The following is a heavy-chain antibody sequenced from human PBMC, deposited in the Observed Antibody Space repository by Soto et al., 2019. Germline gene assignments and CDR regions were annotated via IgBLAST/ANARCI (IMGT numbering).Heavy chain of an antibody. D-gene: IGHD2-2*01. CDR2: IYYSGST. Sequence: QLQLQESGPGLVKPSETLSLTCTVSGGSISSSSYYWGWIRQPPGKGLEWIGSIYYSGSTYYNPYLKRRVHISVDTSKNQFSLKLSSVTAADTAVYYCARGVVVPAAMDFDYWGQGTLVTVSS. CDR3: ARGVVVPAAMDFDY. V-gene: IGHV4-39*01. J-gene: IGHJ4*02. CDR1: GGSISSSSYY.